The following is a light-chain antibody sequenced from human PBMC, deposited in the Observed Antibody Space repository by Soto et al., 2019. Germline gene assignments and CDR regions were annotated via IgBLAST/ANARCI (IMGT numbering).Light chain of an antibody. J-gene: IGKJ4*01. CDR2: GAS. V-gene: IGKV3D-20*02. Sequence: EIVLTQSPGTPSLSPGERATLSCRASQSVSSSYLAWYQQKPGQAPRLLIYGASSRATGIPDRFSGSGSGTDFTLTISRLEPEDFAVYYCQQRSNWPLTFGGGTKVEIK. CDR1: QSVSSSY. CDR3: QQRSNWPLT.